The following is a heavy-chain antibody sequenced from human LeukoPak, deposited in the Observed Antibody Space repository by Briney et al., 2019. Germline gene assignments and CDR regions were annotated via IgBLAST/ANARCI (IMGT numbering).Heavy chain of an antibody. J-gene: IGHJ4*02. CDR3: ARGGSNRHFDS. V-gene: IGHV4-4*07. Sequence: SETLSLTCSVSTGFTTYDYWNWIRQPAGKAPEWIGRIHTTGCTNYNPSLKSRLTMSLDKSKNQFSLKMTSMTAADTALYYCARGGSNRHFDSWGQGILVTVSS. CDR1: TGFTTYDY. CDR2: IHTTGCT. D-gene: IGHD2/OR15-2a*01.